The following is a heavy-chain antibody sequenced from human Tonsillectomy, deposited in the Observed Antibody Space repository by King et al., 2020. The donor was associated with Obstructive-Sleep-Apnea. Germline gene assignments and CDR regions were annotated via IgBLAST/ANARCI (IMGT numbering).Heavy chain of an antibody. CDR2: IYYSGST. CDR3: ARDPYSYFDY. J-gene: IGHJ4*02. Sequence: QLQESGPGLVKPSETLSLTCTVSGGSISSSNYYWAWIRHPPGKGLEWIGSIYYSGSTYYNPSLKSRVTMSVDTSKNQFSLKLTSVTAADTAVYYCARDPYSYFDYWGQGTLVTVSS. V-gene: IGHV4-39*07. CDR1: GGSISSSNYY. D-gene: IGHD1-26*01.